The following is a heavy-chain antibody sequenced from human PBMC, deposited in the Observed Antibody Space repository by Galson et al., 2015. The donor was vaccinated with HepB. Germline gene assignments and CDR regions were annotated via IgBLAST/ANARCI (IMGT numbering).Heavy chain of an antibody. CDR3: ARGITMVRGVIITKDY. Sequence: SVKVSCKASGSTFTSYDINWVRQATGQGLEWMGWMNPNSGNTGYAQKFQGRVTMTRNTSISTAYMELSSLRSEDTAVYYCARGITMVRGVIITKDYWGQGTLVTVSS. J-gene: IGHJ4*02. CDR2: MNPNSGNT. D-gene: IGHD3-10*01. V-gene: IGHV1-8*01. CDR1: GSTFTSYD.